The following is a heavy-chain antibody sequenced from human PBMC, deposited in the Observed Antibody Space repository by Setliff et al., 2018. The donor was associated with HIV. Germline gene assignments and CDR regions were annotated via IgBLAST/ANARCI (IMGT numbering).Heavy chain of an antibody. CDR2: IYYSGST. CDR1: GGSINTYY. Sequence: PSETLSLTCTVSGGSINTYYWSRIRQPPGKGLEWIGYIYYSGSTNYNPSLKSRVTISVDTSKNQFSLKLKSATAADTAVYYCARPSNYGSGSYGAFDIWGQGTMVTVSS. V-gene: IGHV4-59*08. CDR3: ARPSNYGSGSYGAFDI. J-gene: IGHJ3*02. D-gene: IGHD3-10*01.